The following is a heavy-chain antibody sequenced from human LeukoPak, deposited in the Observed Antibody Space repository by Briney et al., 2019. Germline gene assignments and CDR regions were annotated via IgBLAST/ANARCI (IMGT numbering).Heavy chain of an antibody. CDR3: ANPSRGVYYFGSGGFDY. CDR2: IDWNGGST. V-gene: IGHV3-20*04. Sequence: GGSLRLSCAASRFTFDDYGMSWVRHAPGKGLGWISGIDWNGGSTGYADSVRGRFTISRDNSKNTLYLQMNSLRAEDTAVFYCANPSRGVYYFGSGGFDYWGQGSLVTVSS. D-gene: IGHD3-10*01. CDR1: RFTFDDYG. J-gene: IGHJ4*02.